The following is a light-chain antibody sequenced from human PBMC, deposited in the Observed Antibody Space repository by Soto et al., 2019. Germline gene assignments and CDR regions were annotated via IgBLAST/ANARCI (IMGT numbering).Light chain of an antibody. V-gene: IGKV1-8*01. J-gene: IGKJ5*01. Sequence: AIRITHSPSSLSASTGDRVTITCRASQGISSYLAWYQQKPGKAPKLLIYAASTLQSGVPSRFSGSGSGTDFTLTISSLQPEDFAIYYCQQTFGKPLVTFGQGTRLEIK. CDR2: AAS. CDR1: QGISSY. CDR3: QQTFGKPLVT.